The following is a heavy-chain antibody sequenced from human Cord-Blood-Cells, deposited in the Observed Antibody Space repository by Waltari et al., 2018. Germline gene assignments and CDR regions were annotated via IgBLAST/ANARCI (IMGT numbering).Heavy chain of an antibody. D-gene: IGHD1-26*01. CDR1: GGSISSSSYY. V-gene: IGHV4-39*01. CDR2: IYYSGST. CDR3: ARVFSGSFDY. J-gene: IGHJ4*02. Sequence: QLQLQESGPGLVKPSETLSLPCTVPGGSISSSSYYWGWIRQPPGKGLEWIGSIYYSGSTYYNPSLKSRVTISVDTSKNQFSLKLSSVTAADTAVYYCARVFSGSFDYWGQGTLVTVSS.